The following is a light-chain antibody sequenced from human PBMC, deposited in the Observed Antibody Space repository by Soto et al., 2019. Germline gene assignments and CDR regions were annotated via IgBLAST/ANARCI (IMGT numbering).Light chain of an antibody. CDR3: KQYTDWPWEI. J-gene: IGKJ4*01. Sequence: EIGMTQSPATLSLSAGETATLSFMASQSVHSNLAWFQQHPGQAPRLLIYGASSRATGIPVRFSGSGSGTEFTLTISSLQPADFAVYYCKQYTDWPWEIFGGGTKVDIK. CDR2: GAS. V-gene: IGKV3-15*01. CDR1: QSVHSN.